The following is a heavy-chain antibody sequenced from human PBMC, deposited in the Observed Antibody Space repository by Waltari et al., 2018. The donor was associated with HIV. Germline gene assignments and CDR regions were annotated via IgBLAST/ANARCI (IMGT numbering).Heavy chain of an antibody. J-gene: IGHJ5*02. D-gene: IGHD3-16*01. CDR3: AKDSGIWGWFDP. CDR2: ITKNSVDL. CDR1: TFNFNTYN. V-gene: IGHV3-21*01. Sequence: QLVESGGGLVKPGGSLRLSCAASTFNFNTYNMTWVRLAPDTGLEWVASITKNSVDLKYADSVRGRFTISRDNAKKSIYLQMNDLKVDDTALYYCAKDSGIWGWFDPWGQGAQVIVSS.